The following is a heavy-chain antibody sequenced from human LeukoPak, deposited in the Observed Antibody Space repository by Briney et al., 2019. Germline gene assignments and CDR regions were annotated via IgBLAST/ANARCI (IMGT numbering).Heavy chain of an antibody. CDR2: IYYSGST. J-gene: IGHJ3*02. CDR3: AMGDYDFWSGYPSDAFDI. CDR1: GGSISSGDYY. Sequence: SETLSLTCTVSGGSISSGDYYWSWIRQPPGKGLEWIGYIYYSGSTYYNPSLKSRVTISVDTSKNQFSLKLSSVTAADTAVYYCAMGDYDFWSGYPSDAFDIWGQGTMVTVSS. D-gene: IGHD3-3*01. V-gene: IGHV4-30-4*01.